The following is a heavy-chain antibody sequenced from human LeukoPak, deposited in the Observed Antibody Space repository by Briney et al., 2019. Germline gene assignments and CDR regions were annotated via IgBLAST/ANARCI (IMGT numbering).Heavy chain of an antibody. J-gene: IGHJ6*03. D-gene: IGHD1-1*01. Sequence: SETLSLTCTVSGASISSGTYYWSWIRQPAGKGLEWIGRIYSSGSTNYNPSLKSRVTISVDTSKNQFSLKLSSVTTADAAVYYCAREASNGLQLPFYYYYYMDVWGKGTTVTISS. CDR1: GASISSGTYY. CDR2: IYSSGST. V-gene: IGHV4-61*02. CDR3: AREASNGLQLPFYYYYYMDV.